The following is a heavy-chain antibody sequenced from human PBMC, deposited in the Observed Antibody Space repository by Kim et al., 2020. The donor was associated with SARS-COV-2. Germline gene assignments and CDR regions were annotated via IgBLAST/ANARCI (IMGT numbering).Heavy chain of an antibody. D-gene: IGHD1-7*01. V-gene: IGHV3-43*01. CDR2: ISWDGGST. Sequence: GGSLRLSCAASGFTFNDYTMHWVRQAPGKGLEWVSLISWDGGSTKYADSVKGRFTISRDNSKNSLFLQMSSLRTEDTAFYYCAKDMVPRYSWNWYGLFDYWGQGTLVTVSS. CDR1: GFTFNDYT. CDR3: AKDMVPRYSWNWYGLFDY. J-gene: IGHJ4*02.